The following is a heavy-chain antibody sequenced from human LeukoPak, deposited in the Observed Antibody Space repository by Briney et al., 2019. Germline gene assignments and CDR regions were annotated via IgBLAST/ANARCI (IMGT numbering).Heavy chain of an antibody. Sequence: GGSLRFSCAASGFTFRHYWMHWVRQAPGKGLVWVSRINTDGSTTTYADSVKGRFTISRDNAKNTLYLQMNSLRAEDTAVYYCARSLIGTDDYWGQGSLVTVSS. CDR3: ARSLIGTDDY. CDR2: INTDGSTT. V-gene: IGHV3-74*03. D-gene: IGHD1-20*01. J-gene: IGHJ4*02. CDR1: GFTFRHYW.